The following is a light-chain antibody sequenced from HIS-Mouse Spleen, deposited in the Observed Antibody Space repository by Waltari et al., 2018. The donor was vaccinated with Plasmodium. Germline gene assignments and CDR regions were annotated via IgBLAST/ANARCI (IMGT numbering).Light chain of an antibody. J-gene: IGKJ2*01. V-gene: IGKV4-1*01. CDR3: QQYYSTPYT. Sequence: DIVMTQSPDSLAGSLGERATSNCKSSQSVLYSSNNKNYLAWYQQKTGQPPKLLIYWASTRESGVPDRFSGSGSGTDFTLTISSLQAEDVAVYYCQQYYSTPYTFGQGTKLEIK. CDR2: WAS. CDR1: QSVLYSSNNKNY.